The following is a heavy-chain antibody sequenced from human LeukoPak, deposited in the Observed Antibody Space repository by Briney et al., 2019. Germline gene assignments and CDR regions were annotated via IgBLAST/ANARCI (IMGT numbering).Heavy chain of an antibody. Sequence: GGSLRLSCAASGFTFSTYWMSWVRQAPGKGLEWVANIKQDGSEKYYVDSVKGRFTISRDNAKNSLYLQMNSLRAEDTAVYYCAKGIYSSGWSYFDYWGHGTLVTVSS. CDR2: IKQDGSEK. CDR1: GFTFSTYW. J-gene: IGHJ4*01. CDR3: AKGIYSSGWSYFDY. D-gene: IGHD6-19*01. V-gene: IGHV3-7*03.